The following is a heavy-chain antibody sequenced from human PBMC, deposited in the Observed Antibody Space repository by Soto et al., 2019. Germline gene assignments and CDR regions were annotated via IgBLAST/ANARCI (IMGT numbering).Heavy chain of an antibody. V-gene: IGHV2-5*01. Sequence: SGPTLVNPTQTLTLTCTFSGFSLSTTGVGVGWIRQPPGKALEWLALIYWHDDKRYSPSLKSRLTITKDASKNQVVLTMTDVEPVDTATYYCAHRGGAAVGLYYFDYWGPGTLVTV. CDR2: IYWHDDK. D-gene: IGHD6-13*01. CDR1: GFSLSTTGVG. J-gene: IGHJ4*02. CDR3: AHRGGAAVGLYYFDY.